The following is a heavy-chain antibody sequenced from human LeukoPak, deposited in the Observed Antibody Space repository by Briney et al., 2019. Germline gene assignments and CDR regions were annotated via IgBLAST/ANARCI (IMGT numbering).Heavy chain of an antibody. CDR3: ARGLVRDSYGGRLVGY. V-gene: IGHV1-8*01. CDR2: MNPNSGNP. D-gene: IGHD5-18*01. CDR1: GYTFTMYE. J-gene: IGHJ4*02. Sequence: ASLRVSSEASGYTFTMYEINGVRQATGEGLEGLGWMNPNSGNPGYGQKLHGRVTMTRNTSISTAYMELGSLRSEDTPVYYRARGLVRDSYGGRLVGYWGQGTLVTGSS.